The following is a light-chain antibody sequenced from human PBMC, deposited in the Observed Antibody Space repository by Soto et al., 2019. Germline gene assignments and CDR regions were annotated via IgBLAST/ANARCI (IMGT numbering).Light chain of an antibody. CDR2: AAS. J-gene: IGKJ2*01. Sequence: DIQMTQSPSSLSASVGDIVTITCRASQNIFTYLNWYQQRPGKAPNLLIYAASNLQSGVPSRFSGSGSGTDFTLTISSLQPEDFATYYCQHSYSSPTFGQGTKLEIK. CDR3: QHSYSSPT. V-gene: IGKV1-39*01. CDR1: QNIFTY.